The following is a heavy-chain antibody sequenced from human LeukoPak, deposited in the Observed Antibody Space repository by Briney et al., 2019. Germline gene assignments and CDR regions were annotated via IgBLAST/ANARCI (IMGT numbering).Heavy chain of an antibody. D-gene: IGHD6-6*01. CDR3: ARERSSQGYFDF. J-gene: IGHJ4*02. Sequence: SQTLSLTCTVSGGSMSSSSYYWGWMRQPPGKGLEWIGSIYYSGSTYYNPSLKSRVTISVDTSKNQFSLKLNSVTAADTAVYYCARERSSQGYFDFWGQGTLVTVSS. CDR2: IYYSGST. CDR1: GGSMSSSSYY. V-gene: IGHV4-39*07.